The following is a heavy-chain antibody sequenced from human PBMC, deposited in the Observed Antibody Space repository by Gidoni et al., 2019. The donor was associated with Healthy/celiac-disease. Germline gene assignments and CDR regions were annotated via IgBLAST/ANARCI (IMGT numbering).Heavy chain of an antibody. J-gene: IGHJ4*02. Sequence: QVQLQESGPGLVKPSETLSLTCTVSGGSVSSGSYYWSWIRQPPGKGLEWIGYIYYSGSTNYNPSLKSRVTISVDTSKNQFALKLSSVTAADTAVYYCARGDGDHDYWGQGTLVTVSS. CDR2: IYYSGST. D-gene: IGHD4-17*01. CDR1: GGSVSSGSYY. CDR3: ARGDGDHDY. V-gene: IGHV4-61*01.